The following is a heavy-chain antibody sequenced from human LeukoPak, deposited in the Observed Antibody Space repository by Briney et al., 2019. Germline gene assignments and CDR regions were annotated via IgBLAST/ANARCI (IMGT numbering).Heavy chain of an antibody. V-gene: IGHV1-69*02. CDR1: GYTLTELS. D-gene: IGHD6-19*01. J-gene: IGHJ1*01. CDR3: ARPYSSGWHEYFQH. Sequence: GASVKVSCKVSGYTLTELSMHWVRQAPGKGLEWMGRIIPILGIANYAQKFQGRVTITADKSTSTAYMELSSLRSEDTAVYYCARPYSSGWHEYFQHWGQGTLVTVSS. CDR2: IIPILGIA.